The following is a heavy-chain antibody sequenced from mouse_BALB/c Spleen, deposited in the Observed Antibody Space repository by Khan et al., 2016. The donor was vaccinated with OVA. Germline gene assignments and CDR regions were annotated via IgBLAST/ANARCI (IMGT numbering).Heavy chain of an antibody. J-gene: IGHJ3*01. D-gene: IGHD1-2*01. Sequence: QVQLKQSGAELARPGASVKLSCKASGYTFTDYYINWVKQRTGQGLEWIGEIYPGSGNTYYNEKFNDKATLTADKSSTTAYMQLSSLTSEDSAVYFCARRNYFGYTFAYWGQGTLVTVSA. CDR2: IYPGSGNT. CDR3: ARRNYFGYTFAY. CDR1: GYTFTDYY. V-gene: IGHV1-77*01.